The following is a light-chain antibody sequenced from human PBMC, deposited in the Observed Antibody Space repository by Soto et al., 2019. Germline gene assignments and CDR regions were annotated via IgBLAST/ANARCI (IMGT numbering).Light chain of an antibody. V-gene: IGKV3-20*01. Sequence: EIVLTQSPRTLSLSPGERATLSCRASQSVTSSSFAWYQQKAGQAPRLLISGASTRPTGIPDRFSGSGSGIDFPLTIIRLEPEDFAVYYCQQYGGSPYTFGRGTKLEIK. CDR2: GAS. CDR3: QQYGGSPYT. J-gene: IGKJ2*01. CDR1: QSVTSSS.